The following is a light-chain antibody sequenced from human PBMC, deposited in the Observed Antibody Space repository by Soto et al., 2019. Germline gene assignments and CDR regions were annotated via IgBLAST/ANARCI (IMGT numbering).Light chain of an antibody. J-gene: IGKJ3*01. CDR2: AAS. CDR1: QDIRNF. CDR3: QKYSSGPV. Sequence: DIQMTHSPTSLSASVGDRVTITCRASQDIRNFVAWYQQKPGKAPKLLIYAASTWQSGVPSRFSGSGSVTDFTLTINSLQPEDVATYSCQKYSSGPVFGPGTKVEIK. V-gene: IGKV1-27*01.